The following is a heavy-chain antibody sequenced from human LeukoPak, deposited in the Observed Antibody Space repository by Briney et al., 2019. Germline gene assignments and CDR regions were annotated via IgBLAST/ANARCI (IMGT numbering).Heavy chain of an antibody. D-gene: IGHD2-2*01. J-gene: IGHJ5*02. CDR2: IIPILGTA. V-gene: IGHV1-69*11. Sequence: SVKVSXKASGGTSSSYAISWMRQAPGQGLEWMGRIIPILGTAKYAQKFQGRVTITTDESTSTAYMELSSLRSEDTAVYYCARSHIGYCSSTSCPAAWFDPWGQGTLVTVSS. CDR3: ARSHIGYCSSTSCPAAWFDP. CDR1: GGTSSSYA.